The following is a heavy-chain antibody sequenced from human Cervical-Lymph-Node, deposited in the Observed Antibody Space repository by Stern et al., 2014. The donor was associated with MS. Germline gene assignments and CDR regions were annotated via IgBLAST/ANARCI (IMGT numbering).Heavy chain of an antibody. Sequence: QVQLVQSGAEVRKPGSSVKVSCKASGGTFSIYGFNWVRQAPGQGLEWVGGIVPNFGTTDFAQRFQGRVTLTADKSANTVYMELSSLTSDDTAVYYCAKARTLYYFNYDMDVWGQGTTVTVSS. J-gene: IGHJ6*02. CDR2: IVPNFGTT. CDR1: GGTFSIYG. CDR3: AKARTLYYFNYDMDV. V-gene: IGHV1-69*06. D-gene: IGHD1-14*01.